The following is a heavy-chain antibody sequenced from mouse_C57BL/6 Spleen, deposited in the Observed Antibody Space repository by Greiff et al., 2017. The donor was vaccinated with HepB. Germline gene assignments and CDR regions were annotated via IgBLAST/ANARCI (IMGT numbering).Heavy chain of an antibody. Sequence: EVQLQQSGPELVKPGASVKISCKASGYSFTDYNMNWVKQSNGKSLEWIGVINPNYGTTSYNQKFKGKATLTVDQSSSTAYMQLNSLTSADSAVYYCARSRQLRPPYYAMDYWGQGTSVTVSS. D-gene: IGHD3-2*02. CDR2: INPNYGTT. CDR3: ARSRQLRPPYYAMDY. V-gene: IGHV1-39*01. CDR1: GYSFTDYN. J-gene: IGHJ4*01.